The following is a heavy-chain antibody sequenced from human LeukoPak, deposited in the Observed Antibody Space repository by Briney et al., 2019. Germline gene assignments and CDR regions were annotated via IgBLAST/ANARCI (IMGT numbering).Heavy chain of an antibody. Sequence: GGSLRLSCAASGFTFSSHTMSWVRQAPGKGLEWVSAISGSGGSTYYADSVKGRFTISRDNSKNTLYLQMNSLRAEDTAVYYCAKDGIAAAGTEDYWGQGTLVTVSS. J-gene: IGHJ4*02. CDR1: GFTFSSHT. V-gene: IGHV3-23*01. CDR2: ISGSGGST. D-gene: IGHD6-13*01. CDR3: AKDGIAAAGTEDY.